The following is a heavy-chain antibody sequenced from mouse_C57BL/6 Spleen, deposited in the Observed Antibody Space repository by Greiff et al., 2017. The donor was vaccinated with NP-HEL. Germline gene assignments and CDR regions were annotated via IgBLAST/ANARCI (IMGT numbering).Heavy chain of an antibody. Sequence: QVQLKQPGAELVKPGASVKLSCKASGYTFTSYWMHWVKQRPGQGLEWIGMIHPNSGSTNYNEKFKSKATLTVDKSSRTAYMQLSSLTSEDSAVYYCARSGGNYVAYWGQGTLVTVSA. CDR2: IHPNSGST. V-gene: IGHV1-64*01. CDR3: ARSGGNYVAY. J-gene: IGHJ3*01. CDR1: GYTFTSYW. D-gene: IGHD1-1*02.